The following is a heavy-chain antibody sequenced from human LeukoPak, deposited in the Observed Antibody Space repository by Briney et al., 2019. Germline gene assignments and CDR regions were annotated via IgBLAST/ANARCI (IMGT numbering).Heavy chain of an antibody. CDR2: ISGSGGST. J-gene: IGHJ4*02. V-gene: IGHV3-23*01. D-gene: IGHD2-15*01. Sequence: GGSLRLSCVASGFSFTAHAMGWVRQAPGKGLEWVSHISGSGGSTKYSGSVKGRFIISRDNSKNTLYLQINSLGADDTAVYYCAKDGGNRDYFDYWGQGTLVTVSS. CDR1: GFSFTAHA. CDR3: AKDGGNRDYFDY.